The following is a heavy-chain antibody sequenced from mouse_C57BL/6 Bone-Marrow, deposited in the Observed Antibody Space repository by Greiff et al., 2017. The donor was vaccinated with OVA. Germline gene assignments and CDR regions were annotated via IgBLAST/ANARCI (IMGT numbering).Heavy chain of an antibody. V-gene: IGHV3-6*01. Sequence: EVKLLESGPGLVKPSQSLSLTCSVTGYSITSGYYWNWIRQFPGNKLEWMGYISYDGSNNYNPSLKNRISITRDTSKNQFFLKLNSVTTEDTATYYCASYPGGYWGQGTTLTVSS. D-gene: IGHD5-5*01. CDR3: ASYPGGY. CDR2: ISYDGSN. CDR1: GYSITSGYY. J-gene: IGHJ2*01.